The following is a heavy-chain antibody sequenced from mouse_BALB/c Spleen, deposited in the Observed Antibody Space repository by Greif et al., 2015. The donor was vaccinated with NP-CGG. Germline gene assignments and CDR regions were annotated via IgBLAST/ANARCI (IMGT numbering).Heavy chain of an antibody. CDR3: ANWDWYFDV. CDR2: IDPANGNT. D-gene: IGHD4-1*01. CDR1: GFNITDTY. V-gene: IGHV14-3*02. Sequence: EVQLQQSGAELVEPGASVKLSCTASGFNITDTYMHWVKQRPEQGLEWIGRIDPANGNTEYDPKFQGKATITADTSSNSAYLQPSSLTSEDTAVYYCANWDWYFDVWGAGTTVTVSS. J-gene: IGHJ1*01.